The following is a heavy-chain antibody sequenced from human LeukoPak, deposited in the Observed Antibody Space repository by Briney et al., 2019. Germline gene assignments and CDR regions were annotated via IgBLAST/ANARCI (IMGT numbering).Heavy chain of an antibody. D-gene: IGHD3-22*01. J-gene: IGHJ4*02. CDR3: ATPLDYYDRSDSHQGGD. V-gene: IGHV3-7*03. CDR1: GLTFSRHW. CDR2: IKHDGSEK. Sequence: GGSLRLSCAASGLTFSRHWMTWVRQAPGKGLEWVTNIKHDGSEKNYVDSVKGRFTISRDNAKNSLYLQMNSLRAEDTAVYYCATPLDYYDRSDSHQGGDWGQGTLVTVSS.